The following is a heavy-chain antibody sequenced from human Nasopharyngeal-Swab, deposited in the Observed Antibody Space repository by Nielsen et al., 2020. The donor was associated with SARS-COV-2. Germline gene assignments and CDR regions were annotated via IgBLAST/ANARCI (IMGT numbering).Heavy chain of an antibody. J-gene: IGHJ6*02. CDR1: GFTFSSYS. V-gene: IGHV3-21*01. D-gene: IGHD5-18*01. CDR2: ISSSSRYI. CDR3: AREEAMVNYYYYGMDV. Sequence: GGSLRLSCAASGFTFSSYSMNWVRQAPGKGLEWVSSISSSSRYIYYADSVKGRFTISRGNAKNSLYLQMNSLRAEDTAVYYCAREEAMVNYYYYGMDVWGQGTTVTVSS.